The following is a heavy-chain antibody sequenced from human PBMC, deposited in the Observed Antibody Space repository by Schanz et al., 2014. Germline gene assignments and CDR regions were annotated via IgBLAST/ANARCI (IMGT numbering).Heavy chain of an antibody. D-gene: IGHD3-16*01. V-gene: IGHV3-21*01. CDR2: ISSGGRNI. CDR1: GFIFSAYT. Sequence: EVQLVESGGGLVKPGESLRLSCAASGFIFSAYTMNWVRQAPGKGLEWVSSISSGGRNISYADSVKGRFTISRDNSKNSLYLQMNSLRVEDTALYYCTKSLGGASDIWGQGTMVTVSS. J-gene: IGHJ3*02. CDR3: TKSLGGASDI.